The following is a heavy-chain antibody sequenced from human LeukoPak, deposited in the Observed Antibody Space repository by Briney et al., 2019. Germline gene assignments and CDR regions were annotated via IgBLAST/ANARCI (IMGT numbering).Heavy chain of an antibody. D-gene: IGHD3-22*01. Sequence: PSETLSLTCAVYGGSFGSYYWSWIRQPPGKGLEWIGYIYYSGSTNYNPSLKSRVTISVDTSKNQLSLKLSSVTAADTAVYYCARHGSGDSSGYYDWVSHLGALDIWGQGTMVTVSS. CDR3: ARHGSGDSSGYYDWVSHLGALDI. CDR2: IYYSGST. V-gene: IGHV4-59*08. J-gene: IGHJ3*02. CDR1: GGSFGSYY.